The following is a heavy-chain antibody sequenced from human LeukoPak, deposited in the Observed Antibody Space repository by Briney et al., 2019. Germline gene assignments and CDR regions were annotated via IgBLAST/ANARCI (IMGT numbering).Heavy chain of an antibody. J-gene: IGHJ5*02. CDR2: IYPGDSDT. CDR1: GYSFTSYW. D-gene: IGHD1-1*01. Sequence: GESLKISCKGSGYSFTSYWIGWVRQMPGKGLEWMGIIYPGDSDTRYSPSFQGQVTISADKSISTAYLQWSSLEASDTAMYYCARLLEPGLLENWFDPWGQGTLVTVSS. V-gene: IGHV5-51*01. CDR3: ARLLEPGLLENWFDP.